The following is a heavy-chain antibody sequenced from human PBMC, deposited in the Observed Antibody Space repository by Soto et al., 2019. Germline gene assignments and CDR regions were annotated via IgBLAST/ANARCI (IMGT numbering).Heavy chain of an antibody. CDR2: IIPIFGTA. D-gene: IGHD3-22*01. Sequence: QVQLVQSGAEVKKPGSSVKVSCKASGGTFSSYAISWVRQAPGQGLEWMGGIIPIFGTANYAQKFQGRVTIXXDXSXXTAYMELSSLRSEDTAVYYCARASPYYYDSSGYFYWGQGTMVTVSS. V-gene: IGHV1-69*12. J-gene: IGHJ3*01. CDR1: GGTFSSYA. CDR3: ARASPYYYDSSGYFY.